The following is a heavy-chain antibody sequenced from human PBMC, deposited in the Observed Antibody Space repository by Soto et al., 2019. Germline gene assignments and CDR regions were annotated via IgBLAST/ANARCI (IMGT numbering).Heavy chain of an antibody. D-gene: IGHD6-6*01. CDR3: ARFARDSSSYYYGMDV. Sequence: GESLKISCKGSGYSFTSYWIGWVRQMPGKGLGWMGIIYPGDSDTRYSPSFQGQVTISADKSISTAYLQWSSLKASDTAMYYCARFARDSSSYYYGMDVWGQGTTVTVS. CDR2: IYPGDSDT. CDR1: GYSFTSYW. V-gene: IGHV5-51*01. J-gene: IGHJ6*02.